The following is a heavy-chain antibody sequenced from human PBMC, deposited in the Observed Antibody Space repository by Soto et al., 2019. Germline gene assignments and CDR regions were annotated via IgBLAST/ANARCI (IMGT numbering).Heavy chain of an antibody. Sequence: EVQLVESGGGLVQPGGSLRLSCAASGFTFSSYSMNWVRQAPGKGLEWVSYISSSSSTIYYADSVKGRFTISRDNAKNSLYLQMNSLRAEDTAVYYCARDLPWFGECVFEYWGQGTLVTVSS. CDR3: ARDLPWFGECVFEY. CDR1: GFTFSSYS. CDR2: ISSSSSTI. V-gene: IGHV3-48*01. D-gene: IGHD3-10*01. J-gene: IGHJ4*02.